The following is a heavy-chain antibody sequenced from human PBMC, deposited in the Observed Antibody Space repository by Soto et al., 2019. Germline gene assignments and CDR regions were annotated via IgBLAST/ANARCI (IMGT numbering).Heavy chain of an antibody. V-gene: IGHV3-48*03. CDR3: GSVNLRFSYGIDV. D-gene: IGHD3-3*01. CDR2: ISKSGSVI. CDR1: GLTFSSNE. J-gene: IGHJ6*02. Sequence: EGQLVESGGGLVQPGGSLRLSCGASGLTFSSNEMHWVRQAPGKGLEWLAYISKSGSVIYYADSVKGRFTISRDNAKNFLYLQINSLIAEDTAVYFCGSVNLRFSYGIDVWGQGTTVTVSS.